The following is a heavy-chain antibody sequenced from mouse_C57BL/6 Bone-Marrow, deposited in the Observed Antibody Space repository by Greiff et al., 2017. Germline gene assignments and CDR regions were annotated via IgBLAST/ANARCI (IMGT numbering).Heavy chain of an antibody. CDR1: GYTFTSYG. CDR3: ARGGEGYYGNFLFAY. V-gene: IGHV1-81*01. CDR2: IYPRSGNT. J-gene: IGHJ3*01. Sequence: QVQLQQSGAELARPGASVKLSCKASGYTFTSYGISWVKQRTGQGLEWIGEIYPRSGNTYYNEKFKGKATLTADKSSRTAYMEIRSLASEDSAVYFCARGGEGYYGNFLFAYWCQGTLVTVSA. D-gene: IGHD2-1*01.